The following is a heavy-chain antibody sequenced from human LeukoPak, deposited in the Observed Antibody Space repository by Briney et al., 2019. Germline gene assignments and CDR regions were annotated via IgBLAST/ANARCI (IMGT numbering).Heavy chain of an antibody. CDR3: ARDRWSYDPQGGFDC. D-gene: IGHD3-22*01. Sequence: GGSLRLSYAASGFTFSIYWMSWVRQAPGKGLEWVANIKQDGSERYYVDSVKGRFTLSRDNAKNSLYLQMNSLRAEDTAVYYCARDRWSYDPQGGFDCWGQGTLVTVSS. V-gene: IGHV3-7*03. J-gene: IGHJ4*02. CDR1: GFTFSIYW. CDR2: IKQDGSER.